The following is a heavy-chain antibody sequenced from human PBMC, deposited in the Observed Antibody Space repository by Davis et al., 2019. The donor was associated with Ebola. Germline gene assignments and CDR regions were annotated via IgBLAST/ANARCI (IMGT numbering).Heavy chain of an antibody. Sequence: PGGSLRLSCKGSGYSFTSYWISWVRQMPGKGLEWMGRIDPSDFYTNYSPSFQGHVTISADKSISTAYLQWSSLKASDTAMYYCARSKYQLLCLDYWGQGTLVTVSS. CDR1: GYSFTSYW. J-gene: IGHJ4*02. V-gene: IGHV5-10-1*01. CDR2: IDPSDFYT. D-gene: IGHD2-2*01. CDR3: ARSKYQLLCLDY.